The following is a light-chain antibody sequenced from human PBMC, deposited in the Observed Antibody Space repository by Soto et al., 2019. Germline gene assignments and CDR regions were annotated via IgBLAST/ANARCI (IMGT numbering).Light chain of an antibody. CDR2: DAS. CDR3: QQYGSSGT. Sequence: EIVLTQSPATLSLSPGERATLSCRASQSVSIYLAWYQQKPGQAPRLLIYDASNRATGIPAKFSGSGSGTDFTLTISSLEPEDFAVYYCQQYGSSGTFGQGTKV. V-gene: IGKV3-11*01. J-gene: IGKJ1*01. CDR1: QSVSIY.